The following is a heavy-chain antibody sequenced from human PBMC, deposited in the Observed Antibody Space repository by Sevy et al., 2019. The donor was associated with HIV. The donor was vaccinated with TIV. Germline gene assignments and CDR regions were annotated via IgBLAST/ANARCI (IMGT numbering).Heavy chain of an antibody. D-gene: IGHD3-22*01. CDR2: ISGSGDNT. J-gene: IGHJ4*02. V-gene: IGHV3-23*01. Sequence: GGSLRLSCAASGFIFSDYAMRWVRQAPGEGLEWVSGISGSGDNTYYADSVKGRFTISRDNSKTTLFLQMNSLRAEDTAVYYCAKRGYYDRSGYGPFSYWGQGTQITVSS. CDR3: AKRGYYDRSGYGPFSY. CDR1: GFIFSDYA.